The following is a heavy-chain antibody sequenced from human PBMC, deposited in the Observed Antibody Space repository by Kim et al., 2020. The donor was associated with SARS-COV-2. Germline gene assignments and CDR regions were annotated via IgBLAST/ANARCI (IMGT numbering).Heavy chain of an antibody. CDR1: GFTFGDYA. CDR3: TRVRALLRYFDWPQGAFDI. V-gene: IGHV3-49*03. Sequence: GGSLRLSCTASGFTFGDYAMSWFRQAPGKGLEWVGFIRSKAYGGTTEYAASVKGRFTISRDDSKSIAYLQMNSLKTEDTAVYYCTRVRALLRYFDWPQGAFDIWGQGTMVTVSS. CDR2: IRSKAYGGTT. D-gene: IGHD3-9*01. J-gene: IGHJ3*02.